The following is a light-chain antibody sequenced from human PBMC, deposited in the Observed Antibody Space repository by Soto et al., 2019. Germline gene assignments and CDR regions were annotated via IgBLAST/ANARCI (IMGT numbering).Light chain of an antibody. CDR1: SSDVGGYNY. J-gene: IGLJ1*01. V-gene: IGLV2-14*01. Sequence: QSVLTQPASVFGSPGQSITISCPGTSSDVGGYNYVSWYQQHPGKAPKLMIYDVSNRPSGVSNRFSGSKSGNTASLTISGLQAEDEADYYCSSYTSSSTPRVFGTGTKVTVL. CDR2: DVS. CDR3: SSYTSSSTPRV.